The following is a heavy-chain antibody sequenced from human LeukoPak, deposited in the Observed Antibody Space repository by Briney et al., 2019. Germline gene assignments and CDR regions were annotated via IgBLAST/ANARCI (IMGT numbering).Heavy chain of an antibody. CDR1: GFTFTSYP. D-gene: IGHD2/OR15-2a*01. Sequence: GGSLRLSCAASGFTFTSYPMTWVRQAPGKGLEWVSSISETGAITNYADSVKGRFTISRDNSKNTLYLQMSSLRAEDAAVYFCAKYIGPSRRIFDYWGQGTLVAFSS. J-gene: IGHJ4*02. CDR3: AKYIGPSRRIFDY. V-gene: IGHV3-23*01. CDR2: ISETGAIT.